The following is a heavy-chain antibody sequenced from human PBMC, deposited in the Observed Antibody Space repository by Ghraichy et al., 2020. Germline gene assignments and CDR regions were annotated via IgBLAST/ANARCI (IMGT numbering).Heavy chain of an antibody. CDR2: ISHSGEA. Sequence: SETLSLTCSVSGGSMSSSRWSWIRQSRGKGLEWLGYISHSGEAHYNPSLKSRLNMSVDTSKNQVSLRLDSVTAADTATYYCASQTSTSLLGYSYEYYGVDVWGQGTTVTVSS. CDR1: GGSMSSSR. D-gene: IGHD2-2*01. CDR3: ASQTSTSLLGYSYEYYGVDV. J-gene: IGHJ6*02. V-gene: IGHV4-59*08.